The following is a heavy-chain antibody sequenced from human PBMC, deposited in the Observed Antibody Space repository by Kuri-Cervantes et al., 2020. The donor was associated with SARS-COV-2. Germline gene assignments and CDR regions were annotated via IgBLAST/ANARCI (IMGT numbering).Heavy chain of an antibody. CDR3: ARAEWGLIDY. V-gene: IGHV3-7*01. Sequence: GESLKISCAASGFTFSSYWMSWVRQAPGEGLEWVANIKQDGSEKYYVDSVKGRFTISRDNAKNSLYLQMNSLRAEDTAVYYCARAEWGLIDYWGQGTLVTVSS. CDR2: IKQDGSEK. D-gene: IGHD1-26*01. J-gene: IGHJ4*02. CDR1: GFTFSSYW.